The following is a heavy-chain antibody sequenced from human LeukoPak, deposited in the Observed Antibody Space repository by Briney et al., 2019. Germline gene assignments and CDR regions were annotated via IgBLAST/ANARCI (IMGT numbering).Heavy chain of an antibody. D-gene: IGHD2-2*01. CDR2: IYTSGSP. V-gene: IGHV4-4*07. CDR1: GGSISSYY. CDR3: ARDPRYCSSTSCYYRYWYFDL. Sequence: SETLSLTCTVSGGSISSYYWSWIREPAGKGLEWIGRIYTSGSPNYNPSLKSRVTMSVDTCKNQFSLKLSSVTAADTAVYYCARDPRYCSSTSCYYRYWYFDLWGRGTLVTVSS. J-gene: IGHJ2*01.